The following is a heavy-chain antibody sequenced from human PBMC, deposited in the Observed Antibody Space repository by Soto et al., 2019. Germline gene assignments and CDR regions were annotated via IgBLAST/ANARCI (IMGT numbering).Heavy chain of an antibody. CDR1: GGSFSGYY. Sequence: SETLSLTCAVYGGSFSGYYWSWIRQPPGKGLEWIGEINHSGSTNYNPSLKSRVTISVDTSKNQFSLKLSSVTAADTAVYYCASFLYGSGRSNPMGFDYWGQGTLVTVSS. D-gene: IGHD3-10*01. CDR2: INHSGST. V-gene: IGHV4-34*01. J-gene: IGHJ4*02. CDR3: ASFLYGSGRSNPMGFDY.